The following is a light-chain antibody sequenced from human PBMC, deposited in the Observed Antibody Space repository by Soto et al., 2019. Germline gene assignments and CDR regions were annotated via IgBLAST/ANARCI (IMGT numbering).Light chain of an antibody. CDR3: QQFGAGSPWT. V-gene: IGKV1-5*03. J-gene: IGKJ1*01. CDR2: KAS. Sequence: DIQVTQSPSTLSASVGDRVTITCRASQSISTWLAWFQQKPGKAPKVLISKASTLESGVPSRFSGDGPGTEFTRTISSRPTDDLATYYCQQFGAGSPWTFGQGTKVEI. CDR1: QSISTW.